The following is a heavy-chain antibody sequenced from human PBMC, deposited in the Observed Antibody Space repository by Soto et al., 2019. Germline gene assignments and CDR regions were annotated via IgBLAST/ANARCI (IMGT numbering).Heavy chain of an antibody. CDR2: ISAYNGNT. J-gene: IGHJ6*02. CDR3: ARVPRDSWSYPGLYYYYGMDV. V-gene: IGHV1-18*04. CDR1: GYTFTSYG. Sequence: QVQLVQSGAEVKKPGASVKVSCKASGYTFTSYGISWVRQAPGQGLEWMGWISAYNGNTNYAQKLQGRVTMTTDTSTSAAYMGLRSLRSDDTAVYYCARVPRDSWSYPGLYYYYGMDVWGQGTTVTVSS. D-gene: IGHD1-26*01.